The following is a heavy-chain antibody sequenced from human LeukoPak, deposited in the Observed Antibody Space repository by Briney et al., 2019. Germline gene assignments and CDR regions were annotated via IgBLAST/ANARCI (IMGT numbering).Heavy chain of an antibody. D-gene: IGHD3-3*01. CDR3: ARRYDSPHVEDYYYMDV. CDR2: INPNSGGT. J-gene: IGHJ6*03. V-gene: IGHV1-2*02. CDR1: GYSFSGYY. Sequence: ASVKVSCKASGYSFSGYYIHWVRQAPGQGLEWMGWINPNSGGTNYAQKFQGRVTMTRDTSISTAYMELSRLRSDDTAVYYCARRYDSPHVEDYYYMDVWGKGTTVTVSS.